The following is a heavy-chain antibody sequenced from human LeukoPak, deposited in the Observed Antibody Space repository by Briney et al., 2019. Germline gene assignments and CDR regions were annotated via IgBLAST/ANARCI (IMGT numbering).Heavy chain of an antibody. CDR2: IYYSGST. D-gene: IGHD5-18*01. CDR3: AVDTAMEKHMDV. J-gene: IGHJ6*03. V-gene: IGHV4-30-4*07. CDR1: GGSISSGGYS. Sequence: SETLSLTCAVSGGSISSGGYSWSWIRQPPGKGLEWIGYIYYSGSTYYNPSLKSRVTISVDTSRNQFSLKLNSVTAADTAVYYCAVDTAMEKHMDVWGKGTTVTVSS.